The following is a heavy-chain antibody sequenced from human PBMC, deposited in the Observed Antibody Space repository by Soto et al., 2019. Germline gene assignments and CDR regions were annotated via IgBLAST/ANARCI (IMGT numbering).Heavy chain of an antibody. Sequence: GGSLRLSCAASGFTFSSYWMHWVRQAPGKGLVWVSRINSDGSSTSYADSVKGRFTISRDNAKNTLYLQMNSLRAEDTAVYYCARDHPYYDFWSGYYKGAFDIWGQGTMVTVSS. CDR1: GFTFSSYW. CDR2: INSDGSST. V-gene: IGHV3-74*01. CDR3: ARDHPYYDFWSGYYKGAFDI. J-gene: IGHJ3*02. D-gene: IGHD3-3*01.